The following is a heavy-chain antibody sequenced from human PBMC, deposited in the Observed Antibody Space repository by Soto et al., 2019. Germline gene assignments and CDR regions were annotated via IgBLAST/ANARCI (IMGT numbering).Heavy chain of an antibody. CDR1: GYTFTSYY. J-gene: IGHJ4*02. Sequence: ASVKVSCKASGYTFTSYYMHWVQQAPGQGLEWMGIINPSGGSTSYAQKFQGRVTMTRDTSTSTVYMELSSLRSEDTAVYYCAGGDYDILTGYEPTGDYWGQGTLVTVSS. D-gene: IGHD3-9*01. CDR2: INPSGGST. CDR3: AGGDYDILTGYEPTGDY. V-gene: IGHV1-46*03.